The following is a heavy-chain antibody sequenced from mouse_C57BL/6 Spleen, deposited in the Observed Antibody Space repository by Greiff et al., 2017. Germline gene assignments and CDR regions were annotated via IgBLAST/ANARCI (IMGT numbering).Heavy chain of an antibody. CDR1: GYTFTSYW. V-gene: IGHV1-64*01. Sequence: QVQLQQPGAELVKPGASVKLSCKASGYTFTSYWMHWVKQRPGQGLEWIGMIYPNSGNTNYNEKFKSKATLTVDKSSSTAYMQLSSLTSGDSAVYYGAAEWYYLDYWGQGTTLTVSS. CDR3: AAEWYYLDY. J-gene: IGHJ2*01. D-gene: IGHD1-3*01. CDR2: IYPNSGNT.